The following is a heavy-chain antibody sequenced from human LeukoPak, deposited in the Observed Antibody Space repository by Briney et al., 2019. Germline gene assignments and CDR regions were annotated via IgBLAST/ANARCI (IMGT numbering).Heavy chain of an antibody. J-gene: IGHJ5*02. Sequence: SETLSLTCTVSGGSISSYYWSWIRQPAGKGLEWIGRIYTSGSTNYNPSLKSRVTMSVDTSKNQFSLKLSSVTAADTAVYYCAREPSTPTGYHQVSNWFDPWGQGTLVTVSS. D-gene: IGHD3-9*01. CDR2: IYTSGST. V-gene: IGHV4-4*07. CDR1: GGSISSYY. CDR3: AREPSTPTGYHQVSNWFDP.